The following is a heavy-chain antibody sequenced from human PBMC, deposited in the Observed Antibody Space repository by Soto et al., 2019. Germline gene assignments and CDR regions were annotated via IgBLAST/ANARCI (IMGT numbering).Heavy chain of an antibody. V-gene: IGHV1-2*04. J-gene: IGHJ4*02. CDR3: ARGTATQWLVGAGYFDY. Sequence: QVQLVQSGAEVKKPGASVKVSCKASGYTFTGYYMHWVRQAPGQGLEWMGWINPNSGGTNYAQKFQGWVTMTRDTSISTAYMELSRLRSDDTAVYYCARGTATQWLVGAGYFDYWGQGTLVTVSS. D-gene: IGHD6-19*01. CDR1: GYTFTGYY. CDR2: INPNSGGT.